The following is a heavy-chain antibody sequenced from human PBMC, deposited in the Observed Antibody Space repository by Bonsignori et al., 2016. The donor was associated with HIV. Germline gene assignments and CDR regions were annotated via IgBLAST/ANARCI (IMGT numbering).Heavy chain of an antibody. Sequence: GGSLRLSCAASGFTFSSYWMSWVRQAPGKGLEWVANIKQDGSEKYYVDSVKGRFTISRDNAKNSLYLQMNSLRAEDTAVYYCARGVEFWSGYSHGDRYFQHWGQGTLVTVSS. J-gene: IGHJ1*01. CDR2: IKQDGSEK. CDR3: ARGVEFWSGYSHGDRYFQH. D-gene: IGHD3-3*01. V-gene: IGHV3-7*01. CDR1: GFTFSSYW.